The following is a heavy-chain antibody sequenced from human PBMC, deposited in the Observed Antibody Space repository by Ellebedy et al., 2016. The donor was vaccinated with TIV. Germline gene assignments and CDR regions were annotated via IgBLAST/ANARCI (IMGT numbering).Heavy chain of an antibody. Sequence: PGGSLRLSCAASGFTFSNYAMHWVRQAPGKGLEWVAVISYDGSNKYYADSVKGRFTISRDNSKNTLYLQMNSLIAEDTAVYYCARVWFGEFTNWFDPWGQGTLVTVSS. D-gene: IGHD3-10*01. CDR3: ARVWFGEFTNWFDP. CDR2: ISYDGSNK. CDR1: GFTFSNYA. J-gene: IGHJ5*02. V-gene: IGHV3-30*01.